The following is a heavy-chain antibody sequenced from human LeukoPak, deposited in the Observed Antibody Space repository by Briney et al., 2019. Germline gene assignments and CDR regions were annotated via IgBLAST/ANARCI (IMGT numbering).Heavy chain of an antibody. CDR1: GFTFSSYW. CDR3: TTRSSI. V-gene: IGHV3-15*01. J-gene: IGHJ4*02. D-gene: IGHD6-13*01. Sequence: GGSLRLSCAASGFTFSSYWMSWVRQAPGKGLEWVGRIHTNIDGGRIDYAPPVKGRFTISRDDSKNTLYLQMNSLKTEDTAMYYCTTRSSIWGQGTLVTVSS. CDR2: IHTNIDGGRI.